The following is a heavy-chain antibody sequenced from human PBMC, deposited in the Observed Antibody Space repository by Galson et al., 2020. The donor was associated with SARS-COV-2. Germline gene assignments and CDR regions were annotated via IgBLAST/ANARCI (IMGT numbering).Heavy chain of an antibody. Sequence: QAGGSLRLSCAASGFTFSSYAMHWVRQAPGKGLEWVAVISYDGSNTYYADSVKGRFTISRDNSKNTLYLQMNSLRAEDTAVYYCAISVAGTLFSFDYWGQGTLVTVSS. CDR2: ISYDGSNT. V-gene: IGHV3-30-3*01. CDR3: AISVAGTLFSFDY. D-gene: IGHD6-19*01. CDR1: GFTFSSYA. J-gene: IGHJ4*02.